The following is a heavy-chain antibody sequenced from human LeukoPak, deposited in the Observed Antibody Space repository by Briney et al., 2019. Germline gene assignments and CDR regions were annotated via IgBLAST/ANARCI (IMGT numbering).Heavy chain of an antibody. CDR2: IYTSGST. CDR3: ERDPHTEREPFN. Sequence: SETLSLTCTVSGGSISSYYWSWIRQPAGKGLEWIGRIYTSGSTNYNPSLKSRVTMSVDTSKNQFSLKLSSVTAADTAAYYCERDPHTEREPFNWGQGTLVTVSS. V-gene: IGHV4-4*07. D-gene: IGHD1-14*01. CDR1: GGSISSYY. J-gene: IGHJ4*02.